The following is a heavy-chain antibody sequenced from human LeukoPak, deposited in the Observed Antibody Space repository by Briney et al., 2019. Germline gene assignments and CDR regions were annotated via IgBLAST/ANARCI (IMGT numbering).Heavy chain of an antibody. J-gene: IGHJ4*02. CDR3: ARDSGYSGYSDY. Sequence: GGSLRLSCAASGFTFSSCEMNWVRQAPGKGLEWLSYISNSGSSKYYADSVRGRFTISRDNAKNSLYLQMNSLRAEDTAVYYCARDSGYSGYSDYWGQGTLVTVSS. CDR2: ISNSGSSK. CDR1: GFTFSSCE. V-gene: IGHV3-48*03. D-gene: IGHD1-26*01.